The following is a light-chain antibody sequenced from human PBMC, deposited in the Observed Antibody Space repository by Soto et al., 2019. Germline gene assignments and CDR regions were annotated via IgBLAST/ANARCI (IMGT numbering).Light chain of an antibody. Sequence: EIVLTQSPGTLSLSPGEGATLSCRASQSVSSSYLAWYQQKPGQAPRLLIYGASSRATGIPDRFSGSGSGTDFTLTISSLQSEDFAVYYCQQRTDRPPWTFGQGTKVDI. CDR1: QSVSSSY. CDR3: QQRTDRPPWT. CDR2: GAS. V-gene: IGKV3D-20*02. J-gene: IGKJ1*01.